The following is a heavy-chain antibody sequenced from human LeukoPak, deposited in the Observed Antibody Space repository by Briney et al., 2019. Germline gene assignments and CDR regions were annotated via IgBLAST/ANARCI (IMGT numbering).Heavy chain of an antibody. Sequence: AAVKVSCKASGGTFSSYAISWVRQAPGQGLEWMGGIITIFGTANYAQKFQGRVTITADESTSTAYMELSSLRSEDTAVYYCARVGFLEWLFFDYWGQGTLVTVSS. V-gene: IGHV1-69*13. CDR1: GGTFSSYA. CDR2: IITIFGTA. J-gene: IGHJ4*02. CDR3: ARVGFLEWLFFDY. D-gene: IGHD3-3*02.